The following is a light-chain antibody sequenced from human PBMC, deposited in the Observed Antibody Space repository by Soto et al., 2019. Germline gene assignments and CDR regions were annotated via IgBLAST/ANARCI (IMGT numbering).Light chain of an antibody. J-gene: IGKJ4*01. Sequence: EIVLTQSPATLSLSPGDRATLSCRASQSVSTYLAWYQQRPGQAPRLLIYGASNRATGIPARFSGSGSGTDFTLAISSLEPEDFAVYYCQQRSNWPLTFGGGTKVDI. CDR1: QSVSTY. V-gene: IGKV3-11*01. CDR3: QQRSNWPLT. CDR2: GAS.